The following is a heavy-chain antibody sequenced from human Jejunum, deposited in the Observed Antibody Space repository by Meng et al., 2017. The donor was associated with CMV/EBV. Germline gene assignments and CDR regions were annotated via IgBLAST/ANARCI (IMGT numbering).Heavy chain of an antibody. CDR2: FYSSDTY. Sequence: GDLDEVGPGLVDAFETLSLTFTVSGGSISNPYWSWIRQSAGKGLEWIGRFYSSDTYNYHPSLNSRLTMSLDTSKNQFSLNLSSVTAADTAIYYCARGPGASTREGFDYWGLGTLVTVSS. D-gene: IGHD1-26*01. V-gene: IGHV4-4*07. CDR1: GGSISNPY. CDR3: ARGPGASTREGFDY. J-gene: IGHJ4*02.